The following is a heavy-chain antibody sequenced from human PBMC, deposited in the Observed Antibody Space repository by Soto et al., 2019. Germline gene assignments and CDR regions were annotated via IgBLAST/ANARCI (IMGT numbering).Heavy chain of an antibody. CDR2: IKSKTDGGTT. D-gene: IGHD2-15*01. V-gene: IGHV3-15*07. Sequence: AGGSLRLSCAASGFTFSNAWMNWVRQAPGKGLEWVGRIKSKTDGGTTDYAAPVKGRFTISRDDSKNTLYLQMNSLKTEDTAVYYCTTSYCSGGSCYSRDDAFDIWGQGTMVTVSS. J-gene: IGHJ3*02. CDR3: TTSYCSGGSCYSRDDAFDI. CDR1: GFTFSNAW.